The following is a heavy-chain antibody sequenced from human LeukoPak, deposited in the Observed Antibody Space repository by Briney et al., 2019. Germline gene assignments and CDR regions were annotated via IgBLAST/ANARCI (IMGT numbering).Heavy chain of an antibody. D-gene: IGHD6-13*01. CDR3: ARDREGIAAAGTESYNWFDP. V-gene: IGHV1-2*02. CDR2: INPNSGGT. J-gene: IGHJ5*02. Sequence: ASVKVSCKASGYTFTGYYMHWVRQTPGQGLEWMGWINPNSGGTNYAQKFQGRVTMTRDTSISTAYMELSRLRSDDTAMYYCARDREGIAAAGTESYNWFDPWGQGTLVTVSS. CDR1: GYTFTGYY.